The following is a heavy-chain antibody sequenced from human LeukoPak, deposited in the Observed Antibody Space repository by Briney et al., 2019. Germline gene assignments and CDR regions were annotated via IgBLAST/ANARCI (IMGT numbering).Heavy chain of an antibody. Sequence: PGGSLRLSCAASGFTFSSYGMHWVRQAPGKGLEWVAVISYDGSNKYYADSVKGRFTISRDNSKNTLYLQMNSLRAEDTAVYYCAKDTRQLVAFDYWGQGTLVTVSS. V-gene: IGHV3-30*18. CDR1: GFTFSSYG. CDR3: AKDTRQLVAFDY. CDR2: ISYDGSNK. J-gene: IGHJ4*02. D-gene: IGHD6-6*01.